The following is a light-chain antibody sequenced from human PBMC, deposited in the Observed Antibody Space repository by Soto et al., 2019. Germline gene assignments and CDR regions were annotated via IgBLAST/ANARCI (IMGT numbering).Light chain of an antibody. Sequence: DIQISQSPSYLSAYLGDRVSITCRACQSISSCLNWYQQKPGKAPKLLIYAASSLQSGVPSRFRGSGSGTEFTLTISSLQPEDFATYYCQQSYSTSRTFGQGTKVDIK. CDR3: QQSYSTSRT. CDR1: QSISSC. V-gene: IGKV1-39*01. CDR2: AAS. J-gene: IGKJ1*01.